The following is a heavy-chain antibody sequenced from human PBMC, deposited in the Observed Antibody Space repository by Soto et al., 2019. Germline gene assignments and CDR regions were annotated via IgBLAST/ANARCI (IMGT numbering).Heavy chain of an antibody. V-gene: IGHV3-23*01. D-gene: IGHD2-8*01. CDR1: GFTFSSYG. J-gene: IGHJ4*02. Sequence: GGSLRLSCAASGFTFSSYGMTWVRQARGKGLDWVSEISNSGGSKAYAESVKGRFTISRDNPKNTRYLQMDSLRAENTAIYYCGRVSYVNGPYDYWGQGALVTVSS. CDR2: ISNSGGSK. CDR3: GRVSYVNGPYDY.